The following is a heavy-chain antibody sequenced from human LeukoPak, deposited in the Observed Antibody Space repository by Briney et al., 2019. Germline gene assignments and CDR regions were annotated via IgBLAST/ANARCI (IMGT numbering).Heavy chain of an antibody. D-gene: IGHD3-10*01. CDR3: ARDSRVLLWFGEGNRGNYYMDV. J-gene: IGHJ6*03. CDR2: INPNSGGT. CDR1: GYTFTGYY. V-gene: IGHV1-2*02. Sequence: EASVKVSCKASGYTFTGYYMHWVRQAPGQGLEWMGWINPNSGGTNYAQKFQGRVTMTRDTSISTAYMELSRLRSDDTAVYYCARDSRVLLWFGEGNRGNYYMDVWGKGTTVTVSS.